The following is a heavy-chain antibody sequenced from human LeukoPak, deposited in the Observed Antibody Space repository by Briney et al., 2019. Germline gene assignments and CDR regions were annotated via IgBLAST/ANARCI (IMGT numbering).Heavy chain of an antibody. V-gene: IGHV3-20*04. J-gene: IGHJ5*02. CDR1: RFTFDEYG. CDR2: INWNGRSI. D-gene: IGHD3-16*01. CDR3: ATSTNMITFGGVNH. Sequence: PGGSLRLSCAASRFTFDEYGMSWVRQTAGKGLEWVSGINWNGRSIGYADSVKGRFTISRDNAKNSLYLQMNSLRAEDTAVYYCATSTNMITFGGVNHWGQGTPVTVSS.